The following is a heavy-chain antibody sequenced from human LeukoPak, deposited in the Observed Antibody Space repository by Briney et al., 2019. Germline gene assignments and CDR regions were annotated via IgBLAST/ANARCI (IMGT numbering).Heavy chain of an antibody. CDR3: AKIGELDYDFWSGYLLGDY. CDR1: GFTFSSYG. D-gene: IGHD3-3*01. CDR2: ISYDGSNK. V-gene: IGHV3-30*18. J-gene: IGHJ4*02. Sequence: GGSLRLSCAASGFTFSSYGMHWVRQAPGKGLEWVVVISYDGSNKYYADSVKGRFTISRDNSKNTLYLQMNSLRAEDTAVYYCAKIGELDYDFWSGYLLGDYWGQGTLVTVSS.